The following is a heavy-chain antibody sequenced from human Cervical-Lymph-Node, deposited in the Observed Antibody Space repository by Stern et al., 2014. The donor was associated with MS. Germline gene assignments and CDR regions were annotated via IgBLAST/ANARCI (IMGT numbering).Heavy chain of an antibody. J-gene: IGHJ1*01. CDR2: IWYDGSNR. Sequence: MQLVESGGGVVQPGRSLRLSCAASGFTFSSSGMHWVRLGPGTGLEWLAIIWYDGSNRYYADSVKGRFTISRDNSKNTLYLQMNSLRAEDTAVYYCAREGGNTAEYFQHWGQGTLVTVSS. CDR3: AREGGNTAEYFQH. V-gene: IGHV3-33*01. CDR1: GFTFSSSG. D-gene: IGHD4-23*01.